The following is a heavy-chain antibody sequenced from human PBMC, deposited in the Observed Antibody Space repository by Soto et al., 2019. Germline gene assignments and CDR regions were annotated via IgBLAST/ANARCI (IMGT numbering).Heavy chain of an antibody. CDR1: GFTFGDYA. CDR2: IRSKAYGGTT. J-gene: IGHJ6*02. V-gene: IGHV3-49*03. CDR3: TRGGIAAHVSGMDV. D-gene: IGHD6-6*01. Sequence: GGSLRLSXTASGFTFGDYAMSWFRQAPGKGLEWVGFIRSKAYGGTTEYAASVKGRFTISRDDSKSIAYLQMNSLKTEDTAVYYCTRGGIAAHVSGMDVWGQGTTVTVSS.